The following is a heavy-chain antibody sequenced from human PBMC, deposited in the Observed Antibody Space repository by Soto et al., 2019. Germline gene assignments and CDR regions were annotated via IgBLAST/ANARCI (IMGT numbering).Heavy chain of an antibody. D-gene: IGHD3-22*01. Sequence: ASVKVSCKASGYTFTSYGISWVRQAPGQGLEWMGWISAYNGNTNYAQKLQGRVTMTTDTSTSTAYMELRSLRSDDTAVYYCARDLLYYYDSSGYLPLTPTDYWGQGTLVTVSS. CDR2: ISAYNGNT. CDR1: GYTFTSYG. V-gene: IGHV1-18*01. CDR3: ARDLLYYYDSSGYLPLTPTDY. J-gene: IGHJ4*02.